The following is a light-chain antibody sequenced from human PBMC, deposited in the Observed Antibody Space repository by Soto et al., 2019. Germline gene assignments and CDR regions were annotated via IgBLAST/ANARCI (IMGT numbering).Light chain of an antibody. CDR1: QSVLYSSSNNNY. CDR3: QQYYSTPVWT. V-gene: IGKV4-1*01. Sequence: DIVMTQAPDSLAVPLGERATINCKSSQSVLYSSSNNNYLAWYQQKPGQPPKLLIYWASTRESRVPDRFSVSGSGTDFTLTISSLQAEDVAVYYCQQYYSTPVWTFGQRTKLEI. J-gene: IGKJ2*02. CDR2: WAS.